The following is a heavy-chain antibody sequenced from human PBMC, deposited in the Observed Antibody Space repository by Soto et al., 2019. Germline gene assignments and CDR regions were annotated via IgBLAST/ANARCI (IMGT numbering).Heavy chain of an antibody. Sequence: SETLSLPCAVYGGSFSGYYWRWIRQPPGKGLEWIGEINHSGSTNYNPSLKSRVTISVDTSKNQFSLQLSSVTAADTAVYYCARVTAALYYYYSYGMDVWCQGATVTVSS. V-gene: IGHV4-34*01. J-gene: IGHJ6*02. D-gene: IGHD6-13*01. CDR3: ARVTAALYYYYSYGMDV. CDR1: GGSFSGYY. CDR2: INHSGST.